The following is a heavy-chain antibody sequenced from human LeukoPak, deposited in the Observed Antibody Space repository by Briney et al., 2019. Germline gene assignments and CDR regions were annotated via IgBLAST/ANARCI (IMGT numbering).Heavy chain of an antibody. D-gene: IGHD4-17*01. CDR2: ISYIGST. Sequence: SETLSLTCAVSADSFSSHYWTWIRQPPGKGLGWIGYISYIGSTNYNPSLKSRVTISTDTSKNQFSLKLSSVTAADTALYYRARDLVTVTKGFDIWGQGTMVSVSS. CDR3: ARDLVTVTKGFDI. V-gene: IGHV4-59*11. J-gene: IGHJ3*02. CDR1: ADSFSSHY.